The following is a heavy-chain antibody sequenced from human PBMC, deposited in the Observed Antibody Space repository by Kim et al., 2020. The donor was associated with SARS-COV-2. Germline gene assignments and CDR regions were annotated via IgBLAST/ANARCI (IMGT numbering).Heavy chain of an antibody. CDR3: ARDRYDSSGYSYGMDV. D-gene: IGHD3-22*01. J-gene: IGHJ6*02. V-gene: IGHV3-30*01. Sequence: SVKGRITISRDNSKNTLYLQMNSLGAEDRAVYYCARDRYDSSGYSYGMDVWGQGTTVTVSS.